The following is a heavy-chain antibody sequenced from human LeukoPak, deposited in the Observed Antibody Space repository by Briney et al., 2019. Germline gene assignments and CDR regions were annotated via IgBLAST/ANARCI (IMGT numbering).Heavy chain of an antibody. D-gene: IGHD1-26*01. Sequence: GGSLRLSCAASGFTFDDYAMHWVRQAPGKGLEWVSGISWNSGSTGYADSVKGRFTISRDNAKNSLYLQMNSLRAEDTALYYCAKGPVVGATIPFFDYWGQGTLVTVSS. CDR2: ISWNSGST. V-gene: IGHV3-9*01. J-gene: IGHJ4*02. CDR1: GFTFDDYA. CDR3: AKGPVVGATIPFFDY.